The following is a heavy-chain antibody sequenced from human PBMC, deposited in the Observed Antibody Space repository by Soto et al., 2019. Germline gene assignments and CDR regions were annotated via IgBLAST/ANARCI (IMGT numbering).Heavy chain of an antibody. Sequence: QVQLVKSGAEVKKPGSSVKVSCKDSGGTFSNYSMFWVQQAPGQGLEWMGRIIPMLGIANYAQRFQDRVTITADKSTATAYMELSSLRSEDMALYHCTIGSWSGEVFDIWGQGTMVTVSS. CDR3: TIGSWSGEVFDI. CDR1: GGTFSNYS. V-gene: IGHV1-69*02. J-gene: IGHJ3*02. CDR2: IIPMLGIA. D-gene: IGHD2-21*01.